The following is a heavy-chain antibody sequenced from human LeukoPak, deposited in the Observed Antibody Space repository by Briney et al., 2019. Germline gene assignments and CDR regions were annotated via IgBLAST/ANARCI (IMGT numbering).Heavy chain of an antibody. J-gene: IGHJ3*02. CDR3: AKGYDFWSGYYHDDAFDI. CDR2: ISGSGGNT. V-gene: IGHV3-23*01. CDR1: GFTFSSYA. D-gene: IGHD3-3*01. Sequence: GGSLRLSCAASGFTFSSYAMSWVRQAPGKGLEWVSAISGSGGNTYYADSVKGRFTTSRDNSKNTLYLQMNSLRAEDTAVYYCAKGYDFWSGYYHDDAFDIWGQGTMVTVSS.